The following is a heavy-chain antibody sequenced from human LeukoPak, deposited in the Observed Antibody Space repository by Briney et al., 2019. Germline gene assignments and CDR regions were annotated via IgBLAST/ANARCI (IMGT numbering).Heavy chain of an antibody. V-gene: IGHV3-30*02. Sequence: GGSLRLSCAASGITVSRNYMSWVRQAPGKGLEWVAFIRYDGSNKYYADSVKGRFTISRDNSKNTLYLQMNSLRAEDTAVYYCAKRDSSSWYGYYYYYMDVWGKGTTVTISS. J-gene: IGHJ6*03. D-gene: IGHD6-13*01. CDR3: AKRDSSSWYGYYYYYMDV. CDR2: IRYDGSNK. CDR1: GITVSRNY.